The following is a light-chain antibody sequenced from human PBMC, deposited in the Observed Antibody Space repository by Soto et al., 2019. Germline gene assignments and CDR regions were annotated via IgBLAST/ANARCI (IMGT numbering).Light chain of an antibody. Sequence: QSALTQPASVSGSPGQSIAISCTGTSSDIGGYNYVSWYQQHPGKAPKLMIHDVTTRPSGVSNRFSGSKSGNTASLTISRLQAEDEADYYCTSYTTSNTLVFGAGTRSPS. V-gene: IGLV2-14*01. CDR3: TSYTTSNTLV. CDR1: SSDIGGYNY. CDR2: DVT. J-gene: IGLJ1*01.